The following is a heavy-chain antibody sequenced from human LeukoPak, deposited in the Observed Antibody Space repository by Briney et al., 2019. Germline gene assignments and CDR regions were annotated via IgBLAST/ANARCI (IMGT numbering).Heavy chain of an antibody. CDR3: ARVGFDYGDYADGYYYMDV. CDR2: INPNSGGT. CDR1: GYTFTGYF. V-gene: IGHV1-2*02. D-gene: IGHD4-17*01. Sequence: ASVKVSCKASGYTFTGYFIHWVRQAPGQGLEWMGWINPNSGGTNYAQKFQGRVTMTRDTSISTAYMELSRLRSDDTAVYYCARVGFDYGDYADGYYYMDVWGKGTTVTVSS. J-gene: IGHJ6*03.